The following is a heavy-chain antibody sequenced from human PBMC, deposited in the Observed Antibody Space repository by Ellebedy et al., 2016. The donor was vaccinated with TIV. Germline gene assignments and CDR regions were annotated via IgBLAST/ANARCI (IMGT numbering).Heavy chain of an antibody. Sequence: PGGSLRLSCAASGFTFSGYYMSWFRQAPGKGPEWVSYISYSGDLMYYADSVKGRFTTSRDNAENSLNLQMNSLRAEDTAVYYCARLGVIAAAGASDYWGQGTLVIVSS. CDR2: ISYSGDLM. CDR1: GFTFSGYY. D-gene: IGHD6-13*01. CDR3: ARLGVIAAAGASDY. J-gene: IGHJ4*02. V-gene: IGHV3-11*01.